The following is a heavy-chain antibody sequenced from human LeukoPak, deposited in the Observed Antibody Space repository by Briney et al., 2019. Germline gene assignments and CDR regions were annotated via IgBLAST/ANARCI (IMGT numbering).Heavy chain of an antibody. CDR3: ARDGPHYYDSSGYLDY. D-gene: IGHD3-22*01. V-gene: IGHV6-1*01. Sequence: SQTLSLTCAISGDSVSSNSAAWNWIRQSPSRGLEWLGRTYYRSKWYNDYAVSVKSRITINPDTSKNQFSLQLNSMTPEDTAVYYCARDGPHYYDSSGYLDYWGQGTLVTVSS. CDR1: GDSVSSNSAA. CDR2: TYYRSKWYN. J-gene: IGHJ4*02.